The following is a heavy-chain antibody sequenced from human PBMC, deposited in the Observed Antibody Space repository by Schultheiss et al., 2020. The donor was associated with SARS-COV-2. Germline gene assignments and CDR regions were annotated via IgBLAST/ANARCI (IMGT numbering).Heavy chain of an antibody. CDR1: GFTFSSYA. V-gene: IGHV3-30*04. CDR3: ARANYDFWSGPPVY. J-gene: IGHJ4*02. D-gene: IGHD3-3*01. Sequence: GGSLRLSCAASGFTFSSYAMHWVRQAPGKGLEWVAVISYDGSNKYYADSVKGRFTISRDNSKNTLYLQMNSLRAEDTAVYYCARANYDFWSGPPVYWGQGTLVTSPQ. CDR2: ISYDGSNK.